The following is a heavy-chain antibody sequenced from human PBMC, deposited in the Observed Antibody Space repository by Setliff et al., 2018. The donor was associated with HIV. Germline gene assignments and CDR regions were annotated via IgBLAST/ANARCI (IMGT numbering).Heavy chain of an antibody. CDR2: MTPYSGNT. D-gene: IGHD2-15*01. V-gene: IGHV1-8*02. CDR1: GYTFTSYY. CDR3: ARVGSYWTQFDY. Sequence: ASVKVSCKASGYTFTSYYMHWVRQAAGHGLEWMGWMTPYSGNTGYAQKFQGRVSMTRNTSISTAYMELSSLRSEDTAVYYCARVGSYWTQFDYWGQGTLVTVSS. J-gene: IGHJ4*01.